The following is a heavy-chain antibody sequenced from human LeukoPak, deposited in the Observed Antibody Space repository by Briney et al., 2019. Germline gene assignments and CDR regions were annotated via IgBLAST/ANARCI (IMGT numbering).Heavy chain of an antibody. CDR1: EFSFSYFA. J-gene: IGHJ3*02. CDR3: ARDEYNWNVDAFDI. D-gene: IGHD1-20*01. CDR2: ISSSSRTT. Sequence: GGSLRLSCAASEFSFSYFAMNWVRQAPGKGLEWVSYISSSSRTTYYADSVKGRFTISRDNAKNSLYLQMNSLRAEDTAVYYCARDEYNWNVDAFDIWGQGTVVTVSP. V-gene: IGHV3-48*04.